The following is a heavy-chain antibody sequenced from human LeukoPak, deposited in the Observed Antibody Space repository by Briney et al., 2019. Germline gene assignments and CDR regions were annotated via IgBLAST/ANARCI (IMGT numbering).Heavy chain of an antibody. D-gene: IGHD6-13*01. CDR2: IYYSGST. J-gene: IGHJ3*02. CDR3: ARGGYSSSWGPPRDAFDI. V-gene: IGHV4-59*01. CDR1: GGSISRYY. Sequence: SETLSLTCTVSGGSISRYYWSWIRQPPGKGLEWIGYIYYSGSTNYNPSLKSRVTISVDTSKNQFSLKLSSVTAADTAVYYCARGGYSSSWGPPRDAFDIWGQGTMVTVSS.